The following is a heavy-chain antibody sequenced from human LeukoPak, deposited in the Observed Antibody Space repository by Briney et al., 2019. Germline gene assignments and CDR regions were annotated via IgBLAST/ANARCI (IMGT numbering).Heavy chain of an antibody. CDR3: ARVGEPMDAYYYYGMDV. D-gene: IGHD1-14*01. V-gene: IGHV1-69*01. CDR1: GGTFSSYA. J-gene: IGHJ6*02. Sequence: ASVKVSCKASGGTFSSYAISWVRQAPGQGLEWMGGIIPIFGTANYAQKFQGRVTITADESTSTAYMELSSLRSKDTAVYYCARVGEPMDAYYYYGMDVWGQGTTVTVSS. CDR2: IIPIFGTA.